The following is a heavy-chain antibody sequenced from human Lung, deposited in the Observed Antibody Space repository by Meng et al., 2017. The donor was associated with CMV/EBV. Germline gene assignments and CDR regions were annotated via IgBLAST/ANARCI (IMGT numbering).Heavy chain of an antibody. CDR1: GFTFSSYS. J-gene: IGHJ4*02. D-gene: IGHD3-3*01. Sequence: GGSLRLXCAASGFTFSSYSMNWVRQAPGKGLEWVSSISSSSSYIYYADSVKGRFTISRDNAKNSLYLQMNSLRAEDTAVYYCARDVCGRDDFWSGCYDYXGQGXLVTVSS. CDR2: ISSSSSYI. CDR3: ARDVCGRDDFWSGCYDY. V-gene: IGHV3-21*01.